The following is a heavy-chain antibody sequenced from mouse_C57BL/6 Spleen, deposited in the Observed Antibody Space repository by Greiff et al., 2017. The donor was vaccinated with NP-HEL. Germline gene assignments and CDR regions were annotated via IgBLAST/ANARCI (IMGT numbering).Heavy chain of an antibody. V-gene: IGHV1-55*01. CDR1: GYTFTSYW. D-gene: IGHD2-4*01. J-gene: IGHJ3*01. CDR2: IYPGSGST. Sequence: QVQLQQPGAELVKPGASVKMSCKASGYTFTSYWITWVKQRPGQGLEWIGDIYPGSGSTNYNEKFKSKATLTVDTSSSTAYMQLSSLTSEDSAVYCCARGDYDYESFAYWGQGTLVTVSA. CDR3: ARGDYDYESFAY.